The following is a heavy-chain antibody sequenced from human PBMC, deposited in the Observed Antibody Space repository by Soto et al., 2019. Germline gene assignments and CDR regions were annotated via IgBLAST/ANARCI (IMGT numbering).Heavy chain of an antibody. CDR3: ATVGSWLSTSCLYYGMDV. CDR1: GGDFKNFI. J-gene: IGHJ6*01. D-gene: IGHD2-2*01. Sequence: VQLVQSGAEVRKPGSSVKVSCKASGGDFKNFIIAWVRQAPGHGLEWIRGVIPIFGTPNFVQKFQDRVTITADEATSTTSMALSSPRPEDTAFYCCATVGSWLSTSCLYYGMDVWGQGNTVIVSS. V-gene: IGHV1-69*01. CDR2: VIPIFGTP.